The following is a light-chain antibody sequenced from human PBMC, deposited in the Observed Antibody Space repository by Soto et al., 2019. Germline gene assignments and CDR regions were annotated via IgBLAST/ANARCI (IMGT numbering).Light chain of an antibody. CDR3: QQYGDSPTT. Sequence: VMTQSPATLSVSPGERATPSCMASQSVSSNLAWYQQKPGQAPRLLIYGASSRATGIPDRFSGSGSGTDFTLTIRRLEPEDFAVYYCQQYGDSPTTFGQGTKVDIK. CDR1: QSVSSN. CDR2: GAS. J-gene: IGKJ1*01. V-gene: IGKV3-20*01.